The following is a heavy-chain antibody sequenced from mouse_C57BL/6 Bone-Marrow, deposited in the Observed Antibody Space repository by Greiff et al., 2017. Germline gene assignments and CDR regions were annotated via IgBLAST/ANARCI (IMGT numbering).Heavy chain of an antibody. CDR1: GYTFTSYW. CDR3: TYYGSSFDY. CDR2: IYPGNSDT. D-gene: IGHD1-1*01. J-gene: IGHJ2*01. Sequence: VQLKQSGTVLARPGASVKMSCKTSGYTFTSYWMHWVKQRPGQGLEWIGAIYPGNSDTSYNQKFKGKDKLTAVTSASTAYMELSSLTNEDSAVYYCTYYGSSFDYWGQGTTLTVSS. V-gene: IGHV1-5*01.